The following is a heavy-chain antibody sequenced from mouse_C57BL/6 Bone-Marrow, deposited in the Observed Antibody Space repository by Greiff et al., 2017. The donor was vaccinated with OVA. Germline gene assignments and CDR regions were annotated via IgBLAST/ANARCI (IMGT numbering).Heavy chain of an antibody. D-gene: IGHD1-1*01. Sequence: VQLQQSGAELVRPGASVKLSCTASGFNITDDYMHWVKQRPEQGLEWIGWIDPENGDTEYASKFQGKATITADTSSNTAYLQLSSLPSEDTAVYYCTTYDYYGSSYGAYWGQGTLVTVSA. CDR1: GFNITDDY. V-gene: IGHV14-4*01. CDR3: TTYDYYGSSYGAY. J-gene: IGHJ3*01. CDR2: IDPENGDT.